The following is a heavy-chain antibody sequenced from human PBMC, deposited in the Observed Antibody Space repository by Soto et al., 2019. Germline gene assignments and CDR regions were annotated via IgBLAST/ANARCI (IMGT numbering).Heavy chain of an antibody. CDR2: IDPSDSYT. D-gene: IGHD3-10*01. Sequence: GESLKISCKGSGDNFTSYWINWVRQMPGKGLEWMGRIDPSDSYTDYSPSFQGHVTISADMSITTVYLHWSSLKASDTAMYYCARRSGDRSRSYGLDVWGQGTTVTVSS. CDR3: ARRSGDRSRSYGLDV. J-gene: IGHJ6*02. CDR1: GDNFTSYW. V-gene: IGHV5-10-1*01.